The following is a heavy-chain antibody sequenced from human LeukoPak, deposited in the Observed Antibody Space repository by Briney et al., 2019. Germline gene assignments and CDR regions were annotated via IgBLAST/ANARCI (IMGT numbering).Heavy chain of an antibody. CDR3: ARDGEPLLDAFDI. J-gene: IGHJ3*02. D-gene: IGHD1-26*01. CDR1: GLTFSSYW. Sequence: GGSLRLSCAASGLTFSSYWMHWVRQAPGKGLVWVSRINSDGSSTNYADSVKGRFTISRDNAKNTLYLQMNSLRAEDTAVYYCARDGEPLLDAFDIWGQGTMVTVSS. CDR2: INSDGSST. V-gene: IGHV3-74*01.